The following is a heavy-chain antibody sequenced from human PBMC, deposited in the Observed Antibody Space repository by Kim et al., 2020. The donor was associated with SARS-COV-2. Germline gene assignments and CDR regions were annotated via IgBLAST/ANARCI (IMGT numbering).Heavy chain of an antibody. V-gene: IGHV4-59*01. Sequence: SETLSLTCTVSGGSISSYYWSWIRQPPGKGLEWIGYIYYSGSTNYNPSLKSRVTISVDTSKNQFSLKLSSVTAADTAVYYCARGSSSWYGDAFDIWGQGTVVTVSS. CDR1: GGSISSYY. D-gene: IGHD6-13*01. CDR2: IYYSGST. J-gene: IGHJ3*02. CDR3: ARGSSSWYGDAFDI.